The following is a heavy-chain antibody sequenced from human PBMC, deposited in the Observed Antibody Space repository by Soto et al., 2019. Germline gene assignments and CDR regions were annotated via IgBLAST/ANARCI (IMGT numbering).Heavy chain of an antibody. V-gene: IGHV3-30-3*01. CDR3: ARDHGGPNTVAFDI. J-gene: IGHJ3*02. Sequence: GGSLRLSCAASGFTFSSYAMHWVRQAPGKGLEWVAVISYDGSNKYYADSVKGRFTISRDNSKNTLYLQMNSLRAEDTAVYYCARDHGGPNTVAFDIWGQGTMVTVSS. CDR1: GFTFSSYA. CDR2: ISYDGSNK. D-gene: IGHD4-17*01.